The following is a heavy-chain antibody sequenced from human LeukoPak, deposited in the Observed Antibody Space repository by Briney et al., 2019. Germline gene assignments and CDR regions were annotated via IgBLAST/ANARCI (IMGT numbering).Heavy chain of an antibody. V-gene: IGHV3-23*01. CDR3: AKVLSTVTSPAWFDP. D-gene: IGHD4-17*01. J-gene: IGHJ5*02. CDR2: ISGGGGST. CDR1: GFTFSSYA. Sequence: GGSLRLSCAASGFTFSSYAMSWVRQAPGKGLEWVSAISGGGGSTYYADSVKGRFTISRDNSKNTLYLRMNSLRAEDTAVYYCAKVLSTVTSPAWFDPWGQGTLVTVSS.